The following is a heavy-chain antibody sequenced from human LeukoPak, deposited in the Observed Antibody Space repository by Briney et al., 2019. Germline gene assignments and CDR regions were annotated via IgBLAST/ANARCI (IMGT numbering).Heavy chain of an antibody. J-gene: IGHJ3*02. CDR1: GFTFSSYN. V-gene: IGHV3-66*01. Sequence: GGSLRLSCAASGFTFSSYNMNWVRQAPGKGLEWVSVIYSGGSTYYADSVKGRFTISRDNSKNTLYLQMNSLRAEDTAVYYCARDFFNRVAYCGGDCYFAFDIWGQGTMVTVSS. D-gene: IGHD2-21*02. CDR2: IYSGGST. CDR3: ARDFFNRVAYCGGDCYFAFDI.